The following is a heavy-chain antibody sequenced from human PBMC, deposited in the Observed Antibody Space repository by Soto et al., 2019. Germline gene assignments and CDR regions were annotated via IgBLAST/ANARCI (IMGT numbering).Heavy chain of an antibody. V-gene: IGHV4-30-4*01. J-gene: IGHJ6*02. CDR1: GGSISSGDYY. D-gene: IGHD6-6*01. CDR3: ARGGAVWAARQVLYYYYGMDV. CDR2: IYYSGST. Sequence: LSLTCTVSGGSISSGDYYWSWIRQPPGKGLEWIGYIYYSGSTYYNPSLKSRVTISVDTSKNQFSLKLSSVTAADTAVYYCARGGAVWAARQVLYYYYGMDVWGQGTTVTVSS.